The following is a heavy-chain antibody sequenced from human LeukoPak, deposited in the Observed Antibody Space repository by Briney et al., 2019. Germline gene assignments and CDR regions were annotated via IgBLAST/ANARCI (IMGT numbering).Heavy chain of an antibody. V-gene: IGHV3-7*01. Sequence: KPGGSLRLSCAASGFTFSSYWMSWVRQAPGKGLEWVANIKQDGSEKYYVDSVKGRFTISRDNAKNSLYLQMNSLRAEDTAVYYCAREYYYDSSGSGGYYGMDVWGQGTTVTVSS. J-gene: IGHJ6*02. D-gene: IGHD3-22*01. CDR1: GFTFSSYW. CDR3: AREYYYDSSGSGGYYGMDV. CDR2: IKQDGSEK.